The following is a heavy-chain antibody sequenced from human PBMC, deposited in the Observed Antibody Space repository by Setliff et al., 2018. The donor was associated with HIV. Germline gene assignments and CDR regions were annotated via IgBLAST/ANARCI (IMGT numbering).Heavy chain of an antibody. CDR2: INAGNGNT. V-gene: IGHV1-3*01. J-gene: IGHJ3*02. Sequence: ASVKVSCKASGYSFTSYTIHWVRQAPGQRLEWMGRINAGNGNTKYSQKFRGRVTSTRDTSASTAYMELSGLGFEDTAVYYCARLSSAAMWGGGAFDIWGQGTMVTVSS. CDR3: ARLSSAAMWGGGAFDI. CDR1: GYSFTSYT. D-gene: IGHD2-2*01.